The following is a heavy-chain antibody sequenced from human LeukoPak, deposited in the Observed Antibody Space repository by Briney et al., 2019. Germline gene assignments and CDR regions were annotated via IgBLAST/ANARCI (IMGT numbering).Heavy chain of an antibody. CDR2: IYYSGST. D-gene: IGHD4-17*01. CDR3: ARHGPTTVITDAFDI. Sequence: SETLSLTCTVSGGSISSYYWSWIRQPPGKGLEWIRYIYYSGSTNYNPSLKSRVTISVDTSKNQFSLKLSSVTAADTAVYYCARHGPTTVITDAFDIWGQGTMVTVSS. J-gene: IGHJ3*02. CDR1: GGSISSYY. V-gene: IGHV4-59*08.